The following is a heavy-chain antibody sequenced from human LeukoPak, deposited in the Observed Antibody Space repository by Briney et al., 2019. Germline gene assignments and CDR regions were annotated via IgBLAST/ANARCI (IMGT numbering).Heavy chain of an antibody. J-gene: IGHJ4*02. Sequence: GASVKVSCKVSGDTFTYSYVHWVRQASGQRLEWMAVVNVATGKTNNPYRLDDRLTVATDTSTSRVYMELTGLKSDDTAVYYCAVATLGEFGGFDSWGQGTPVTVSS. D-gene: IGHD4-17*01. CDR1: GDTFTYSY. CDR3: AVATLGEFGGFDS. CDR2: VNVATGKT. V-gene: IGHV1-46*04.